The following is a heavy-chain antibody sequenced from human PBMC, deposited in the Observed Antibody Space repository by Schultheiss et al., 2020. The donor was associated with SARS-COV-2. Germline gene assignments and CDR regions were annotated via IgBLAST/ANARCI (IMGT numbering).Heavy chain of an antibody. V-gene: IGHV4-61*08. D-gene: IGHD4-11*01. CDR2: IYYSGST. CDR3: AREATVGYFDY. Sequence: SETLSLTCTVSGGSISSGGYYWSWIRQPPGKGLEWIGYIYYSGSTNYNPSLKSRVTISVDTSKNQFSLKLSSVTAADTAVYYCAREATVGYFDYWGQGTLVTVSS. CDR1: GGSISSGGYY. J-gene: IGHJ4*02.